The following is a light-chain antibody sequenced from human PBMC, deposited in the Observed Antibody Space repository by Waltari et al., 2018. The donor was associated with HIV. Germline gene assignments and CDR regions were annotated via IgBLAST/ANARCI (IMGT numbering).Light chain of an antibody. V-gene: IGLV3-21*04. J-gene: IGLJ3*02. Sequence: SYVLTQPPSVSVAPGQTANIPCGGDNISRKSVHWYQHKPGQAPLLVMYYVKDRPSGIPERFSGSNSGSTATLIISRVEAGDEADYYCQVWDGGSDDPVVFGGGTKLTVV. CDR2: YVK. CDR3: QVWDGGSDDPVV. CDR1: NISRKS.